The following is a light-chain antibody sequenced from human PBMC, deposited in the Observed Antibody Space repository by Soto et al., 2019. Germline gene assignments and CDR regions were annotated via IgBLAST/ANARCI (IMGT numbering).Light chain of an antibody. CDR3: QQYNSYPT. CDR2: KAS. CDR1: QSISTW. V-gene: IGKV1-5*03. Sequence: DIQMTQSPSTLSASVGDRVTITCRASQSISTWLAWYQQKPGKAPNLLIYKASSLESGVPSRFSGSGSGTEFTLTISILQPDYFATYYCQQYNSYPTFGQGTKVEIK. J-gene: IGKJ1*01.